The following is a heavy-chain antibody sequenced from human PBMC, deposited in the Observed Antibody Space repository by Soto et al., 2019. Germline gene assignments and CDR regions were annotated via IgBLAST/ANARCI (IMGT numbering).Heavy chain of an antibody. CDR1: GFTFSSYA. D-gene: IGHD5-18*01. V-gene: IGHV3-23*01. CDR2: ISGSGGST. Sequence: GSLRLSCAASGFTFSSYAMSWVRQAPGKGLEWVSAISGSGGSTYYADSVKGRFTISRGNSKNTLYLQMNSLRAEDTAVYYCANGGYSYGYQFGYNWFDPWGQGTLVTVSS. CDR3: ANGGYSYGYQFGYNWFDP. J-gene: IGHJ5*02.